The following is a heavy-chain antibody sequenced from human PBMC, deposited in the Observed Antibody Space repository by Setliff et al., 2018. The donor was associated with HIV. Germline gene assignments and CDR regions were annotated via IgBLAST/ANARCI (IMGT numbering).Heavy chain of an antibody. CDR3: VRSLSGNSSTYYWAFDF. CDR1: GFTFTSHS. D-gene: IGHD3-22*01. J-gene: IGHJ4*02. V-gene: IGHV3-21*01. CDR2: ISGSGTYT. Sequence: LRLSCVTSGFTFTSHSMNWVRLRPGKGLEWVASISGSGTYTHYADSVRGRFTVSRDNAKNSLWLQLDSLKVEDTALYFCVRSLSGNSSTYYWAFDFWGQGAPVTVSS.